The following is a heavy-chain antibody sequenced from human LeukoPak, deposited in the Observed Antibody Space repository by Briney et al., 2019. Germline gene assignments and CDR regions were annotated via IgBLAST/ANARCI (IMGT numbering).Heavy chain of an antibody. V-gene: IGHV3-7*01. CDR2: IKQDGREK. J-gene: IGHJ5*02. CDR3: AKGDYCRSTSCYGGLNWFDP. D-gene: IGHD2-2*01. Sequence: GGSLRLSCVASGFTFSNYWMSWVRQAPGKGLEWVANIKQDGREKYYVDSVKGRFNISRDNSKHTPYLQMNSLRAEDTAVYYCAKGDYCRSTSCYGGLNWFDPWGQGTLVTVSS. CDR1: GFTFSNYW.